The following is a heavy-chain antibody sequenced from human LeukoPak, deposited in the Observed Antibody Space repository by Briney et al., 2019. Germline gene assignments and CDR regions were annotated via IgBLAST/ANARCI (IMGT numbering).Heavy chain of an antibody. J-gene: IGHJ5*02. Sequence: PGGSLRLSCAASGFTFSSYSMNWVRQAPGRGLEWVSIIYSGGSTYYADSVKDRFIIFRDNSKNTLYLQMNSLRAEDTALYYCARGTYCSAGSCYSNWFDPRGQGTLVTVSS. V-gene: IGHV3-66*01. CDR2: IYSGGST. CDR1: GFTFSSYS. CDR3: ARGTYCSAGSCYSNWFDP. D-gene: IGHD2-15*01.